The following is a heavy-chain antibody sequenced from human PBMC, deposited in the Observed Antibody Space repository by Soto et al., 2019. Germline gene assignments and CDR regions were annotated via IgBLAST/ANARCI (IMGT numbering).Heavy chain of an antibody. CDR3: ARDRAATENWFDP. CDR2: ISSSSSYI. CDR1: GFTFSSYS. Sequence: EVQLVESGGGLVKPGGSLRLSCAASGFTFSSYSMNWVRQAPGKGLEWVSSISSSSSYIYYADSVKVRFTISRDNAKNSLYLQMNSLRAEDTAVYYCARDRAATENWFDPWGQGTLVTVSS. D-gene: IGHD2-15*01. V-gene: IGHV3-21*01. J-gene: IGHJ5*02.